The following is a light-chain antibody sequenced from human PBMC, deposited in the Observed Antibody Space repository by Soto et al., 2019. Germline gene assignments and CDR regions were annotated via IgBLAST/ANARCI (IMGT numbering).Light chain of an antibody. J-gene: IGLJ2*01. CDR2: SNN. Sequence: QAVVTQPPSASGTPGQRGFISCSGSSSNIGGTNYAYWYQQLPGAAPKLLMHSNNLRPSGVPERISGSKSGTSASLAISGLRSEDEAVYYFASWDDRLAAVIFGGGTQVTVL. CDR1: SSNIGGTNY. CDR3: ASWDDRLAAVI. V-gene: IGLV1-47*02.